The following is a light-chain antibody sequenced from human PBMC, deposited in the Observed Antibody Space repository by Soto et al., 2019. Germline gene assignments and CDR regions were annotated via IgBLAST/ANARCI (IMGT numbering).Light chain of an antibody. Sequence: QSVLTQPASVSGSPGQSITISCTGTSSDVGGYDYVSWYQQHPGKAPKLMIFEVNNRPSGVSNRFSGSKSGSTASLTISGLQAEDEADYYCSSYTSSSTWVFGGGTKLTVL. J-gene: IGLJ3*02. CDR1: SSDVGGYDY. V-gene: IGLV2-14*01. CDR3: SSYTSSSTWV. CDR2: EVN.